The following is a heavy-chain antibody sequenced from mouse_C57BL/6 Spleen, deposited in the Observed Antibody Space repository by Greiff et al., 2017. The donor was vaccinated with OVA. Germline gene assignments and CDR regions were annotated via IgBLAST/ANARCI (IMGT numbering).Heavy chain of an antibody. Sequence: QVQLQQPGAELVKPGASVKLSCKASGYTFTSYWMHWVKQRPGRGLEWIGRIDPNSGGTKYNEKFKSKATLTVDKPSSTAYMQLSSLTSEDSAVYYCARSLYYGSSYYYWYFDVWGTGTTVTVSS. CDR3: ARSLYYGSSYYYWYFDV. J-gene: IGHJ1*03. CDR2: IDPNSGGT. CDR1: GYTFTSYW. D-gene: IGHD1-1*01. V-gene: IGHV1-72*01.